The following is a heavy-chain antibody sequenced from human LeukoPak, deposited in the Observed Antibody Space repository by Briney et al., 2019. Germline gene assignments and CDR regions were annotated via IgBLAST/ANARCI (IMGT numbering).Heavy chain of an antibody. J-gene: IGHJ6*02. Sequence: ASVKVSCKASGYTFTSYGTSWVRQAPGQGLEWMGWISAYNGNTNYAQKLQGRVTMTTDTSTSTAYMELRSLRSDDTAVYYCAREGISFGSGSYYHYYGMDVWGQGTTVTVSS. V-gene: IGHV1-18*01. CDR1: GYTFTSYG. D-gene: IGHD3-10*01. CDR3: AREGISFGSGSYYHYYGMDV. CDR2: ISAYNGNT.